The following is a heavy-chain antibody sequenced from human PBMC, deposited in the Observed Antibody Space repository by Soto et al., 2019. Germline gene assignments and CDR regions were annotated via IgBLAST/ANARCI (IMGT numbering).Heavy chain of an antibody. CDR1: GFTFSSYA. J-gene: IGHJ4*02. V-gene: IGHV3-30-3*01. Sequence: QVQLVESGGGVVQPGRSLRLSCAASGFTFSSYAMHWVRQAPGKGLEWVAVITYDGSNKYYADSVKGRFTISRDKSKNTLYLQMNSLRAEDTAVYYCAREKGLMSGYYSSEDYWGQGTLVTVSS. CDR3: AREKGLMSGYYSSEDY. D-gene: IGHD3-22*01. CDR2: ITYDGSNK.